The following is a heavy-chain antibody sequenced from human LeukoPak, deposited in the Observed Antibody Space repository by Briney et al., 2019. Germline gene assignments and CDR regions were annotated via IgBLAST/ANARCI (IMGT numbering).Heavy chain of an antibody. D-gene: IGHD6-19*01. V-gene: IGHV4-34*01. CDR1: GGSFSGYY. CDR3: ARGRGSSGRFFYFDY. CDR2: INHSGST. Sequence: SETLSLTCAVYGGSFSGYYWSWIRQPPGKGLEWIGEINHSGSTNYNPSLKSRVTISVDTSKNQFSLKLSSVTAADTAVYYCARGRGSSGRFFYFDYWGQGTLVTVSS. J-gene: IGHJ4*02.